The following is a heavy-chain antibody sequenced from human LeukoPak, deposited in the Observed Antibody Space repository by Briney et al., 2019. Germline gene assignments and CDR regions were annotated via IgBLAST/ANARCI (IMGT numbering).Heavy chain of an antibody. CDR2: INPNSGGT. CDR3: ARPTLSAGYFDY. CDR1: GYTFTGYY. J-gene: IGHJ4*02. Sequence: ASVKVSCKASGYTFTGYYMHWVRQAPGQGLEWMEWINPNSGGTNYAQKFQGRVTMTRDTSISTAYMELSRLRSDDTAVYYCARPTLSAGYFDYWGQGTLVTVSS. D-gene: IGHD6-13*01. V-gene: IGHV1-2*02.